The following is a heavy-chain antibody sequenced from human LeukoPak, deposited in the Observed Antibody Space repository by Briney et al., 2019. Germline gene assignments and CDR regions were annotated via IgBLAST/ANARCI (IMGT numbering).Heavy chain of an antibody. J-gene: IGHJ5*02. D-gene: IGHD3-9*01. V-gene: IGHV4-4*02. CDR1: GFTFSSYAM. CDR2: IYHSGST. Sequence: GSLRLSCAASGFTFSSYAMSWVRQPPGKGLEWIGEIYHSGSTNYNPSLKSRVTISVDKSKNQFSLKLSSVTAADTAVYYCAGDGSYYDILTGYYHNWFDPWGQGTLVTVSS. CDR3: AGDGSYYDILTGYYHNWFDP.